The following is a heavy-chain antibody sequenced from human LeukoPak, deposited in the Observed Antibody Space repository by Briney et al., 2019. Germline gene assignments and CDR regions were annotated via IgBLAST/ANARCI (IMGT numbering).Heavy chain of an antibody. CDR2: IFPGDSDT. CDR3: ARAGYYYDSSGYYYFDY. D-gene: IGHD3-22*01. CDR1: GYSFTTYW. J-gene: IGHJ4*02. Sequence: GESLKISCKGSGYSFTTYWISWVRQMPGKGLEWMGIIFPGDSDTRYSPSFQGQVTISAGKSISTAYLQWSSLKASDTAMYYCARAGYYYDSSGYYYFDYWGQGTLVTVSS. V-gene: IGHV5-51*01.